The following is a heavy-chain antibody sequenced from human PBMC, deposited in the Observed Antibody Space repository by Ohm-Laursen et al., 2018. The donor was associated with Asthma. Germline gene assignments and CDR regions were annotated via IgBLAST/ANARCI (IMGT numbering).Heavy chain of an antibody. Sequence: TLSLTCTVSGDSISSGNNYWSWIRQLPGKGLGWIGYIYYSGITYSNPSLRSRVSISVDTSKNQFSLKLIPVTAADTAVYYCARGTFYYESTGYYFFDHWGQEALVTVSS. CDR1: GDSISSGNNY. CDR3: ARGTFYYESTGYYFFDH. CDR2: IYYSGIT. J-gene: IGHJ4*02. V-gene: IGHV4-31*03. D-gene: IGHD3-22*01.